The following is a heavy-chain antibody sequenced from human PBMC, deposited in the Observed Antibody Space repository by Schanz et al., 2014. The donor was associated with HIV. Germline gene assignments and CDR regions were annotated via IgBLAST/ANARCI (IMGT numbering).Heavy chain of an antibody. CDR1: RFTFSSYW. Sequence: EVQLVESGGGLVQPGGSLRLSCAASRFTFSSYWMHWVRQAPGKGLMGVSRISADGSSAYYADSVKGRFTISRDNAKSSLYLQMNSLREEDTAFYYCAKVRTFLRPAGDFDYWGQGTLVTVSS. V-gene: IGHV3-74*02. CDR3: AKVRTFLRPAGDFDY. J-gene: IGHJ4*02. D-gene: IGHD6-13*01. CDR2: ISADGSSA.